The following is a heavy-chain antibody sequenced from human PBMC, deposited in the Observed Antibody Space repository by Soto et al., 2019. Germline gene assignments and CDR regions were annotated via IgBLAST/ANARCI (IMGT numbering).Heavy chain of an antibody. V-gene: IGHV3-9*01. CDR3: VKASTYSSSQGWFDP. CDR1: GFSFDGYA. J-gene: IGHJ5*02. CDR2: ISWNSGNI. Sequence: VQLVESGGGLVQPGRSLRLSCAASGFSFDGYAMNWVRQPPGKGLEWVSGISWNSGNIDYADSVKGRFTISRDNDKNSLYLQMNSLRAEDTALYYCVKASTYSSSQGWFDPWGQGTMVTVSS. D-gene: IGHD6-6*01.